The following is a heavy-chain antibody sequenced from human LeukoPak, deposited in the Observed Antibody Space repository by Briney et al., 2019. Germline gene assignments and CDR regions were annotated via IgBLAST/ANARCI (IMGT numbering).Heavy chain of an antibody. J-gene: IGHJ4*02. V-gene: IGHV4-34*01. CDR2: INHSGST. CDR1: GGSLSGYY. D-gene: IGHD6-6*01. Sequence: SETLSLTCAVYGGSLSGYYWSWIRQPLGKGLEWIGEINHSGSTNYNPSLKSRVTISVDTSKNQFSLKLSSVTAADTAVYYCARDASSSSPNFDYWGQGTLVTVSS. CDR3: ARDASSSSPNFDY.